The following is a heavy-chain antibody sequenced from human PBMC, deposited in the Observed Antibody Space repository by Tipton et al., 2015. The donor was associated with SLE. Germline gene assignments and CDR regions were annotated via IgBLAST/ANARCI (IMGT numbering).Heavy chain of an antibody. V-gene: IGHV1-8*01. D-gene: IGHD2-15*01. CDR1: GYTFISYD. J-gene: IGHJ4*02. Sequence: QLVQSGPEVKKPGASVKVSCKASGYTFISYDINWVRQATGQGLEWMGWMNPNSGNTGYAQKLQGRVTMTRNTSISTAYMELSSLRSEDTAVYYCARGRRYCSGGSCFFDYWGQGTLVTVSS. CDR3: ARGRRYCSGGSCFFDY. CDR2: MNPNSGNT.